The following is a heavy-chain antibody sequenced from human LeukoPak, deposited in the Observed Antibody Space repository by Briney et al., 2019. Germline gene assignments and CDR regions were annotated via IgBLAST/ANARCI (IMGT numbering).Heavy chain of an antibody. V-gene: IGHV3-7*01. CDR1: GFTFSSYW. J-gene: IGHJ3*02. CDR3: ARDLMGYSSSTGAFDI. CDR2: IKQDGSEK. D-gene: IGHD6-6*01. Sequence: PGGSLRLSCAASGFTFSSYWMSWVRQAPGKGLEWVANIKQDGSEKYYVDSVKGRFTISRDNAKNSLYLQMNSLRAEDTAVYYCARDLMGYSSSTGAFDIWGQGTMVTVSS.